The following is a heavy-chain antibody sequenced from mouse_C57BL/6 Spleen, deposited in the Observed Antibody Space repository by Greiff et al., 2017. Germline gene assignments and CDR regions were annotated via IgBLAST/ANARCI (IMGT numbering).Heavy chain of an antibody. CDR2: INPSTGGT. CDR1: GYSFTGYY. CDR3: ARRASYYYGSSHYY. V-gene: IGHV1-42*01. D-gene: IGHD1-1*01. Sequence: VQLKQSGPELVKPGASVKISCKASGYSFTGYYMNWVKQSPEKSLEWIGEINPSTGGTTYNQKFKAKATLTVDKSSSTAYMQLKSLTSEDSAVYYCARRASYYYGSSHYYWGQGTTLTVSS. J-gene: IGHJ2*01.